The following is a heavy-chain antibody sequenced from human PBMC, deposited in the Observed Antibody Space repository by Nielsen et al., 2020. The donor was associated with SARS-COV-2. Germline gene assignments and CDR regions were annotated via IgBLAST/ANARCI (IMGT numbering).Heavy chain of an antibody. J-gene: IGHJ6*03. CDR2: TYYRSKWYN. Sequence: WIRQSPSSGVEWLGRTYYRSKWYNDYAVSVKSRITIKPYTSMNKFSLHLNSVTPEDTAVYYCARARGAYGDYYFIDYTDVWGKGTTVTVSS. D-gene: IGHD4-17*01. V-gene: IGHV6-1*01. CDR3: ARARGAYGDYYFIDYTDV.